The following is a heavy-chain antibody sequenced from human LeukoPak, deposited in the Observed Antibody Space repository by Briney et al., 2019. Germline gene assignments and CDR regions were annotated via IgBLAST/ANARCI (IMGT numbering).Heavy chain of an antibody. CDR1: GYTFTSYG. CDR2: ISAYNGNT. Sequence: GASVKVSCKASGYTFTSYGISWVRQAPGQGLEWMGWISAYNGNTNYAQKLQGRVTMTTDTSTSTAYMELRSLRSDDTAVYYCAAVARVVTKTNDAFDIWGQGTMVTVSS. CDR3: AAVARVVTKTNDAFDI. D-gene: IGHD3-3*01. V-gene: IGHV1-18*01. J-gene: IGHJ3*02.